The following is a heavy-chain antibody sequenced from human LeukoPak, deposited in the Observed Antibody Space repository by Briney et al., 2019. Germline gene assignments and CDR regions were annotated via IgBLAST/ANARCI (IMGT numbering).Heavy chain of an antibody. CDR3: ARVGFGEFDVDY. V-gene: IGHV3-9*01. Sequence: GGSLRLSCAASGFTFADHAMHWVRQAPGKGLEWVSGITWNSGSIGYADSVKGRFTISRDNAKNSLYLQMNSLRAEDTAVYYCARVGFGEFDVDYWGQGTLVTVSS. CDR2: ITWNSGSI. D-gene: IGHD3-10*01. CDR1: GFTFADHA. J-gene: IGHJ4*02.